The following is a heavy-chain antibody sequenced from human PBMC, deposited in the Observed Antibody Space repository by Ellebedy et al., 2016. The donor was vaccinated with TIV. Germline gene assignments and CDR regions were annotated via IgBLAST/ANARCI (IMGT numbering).Heavy chain of an antibody. V-gene: IGHV3-23*01. CDR1: VFTFRDFA. CDR3: TKRGVAWAAFDI. CDR2: ISPSGDIT. D-gene: IGHD7-27*01. Sequence: GESLKISCAASVFTFRDFAMNWVRQAPGKGLEWVSAISPSGDITYFADSVKGRFTISRDNSQDTVHLQMHSLRAEDTAVYYCTKRGVAWAAFDIWGPGTLVTVSS. J-gene: IGHJ3*02.